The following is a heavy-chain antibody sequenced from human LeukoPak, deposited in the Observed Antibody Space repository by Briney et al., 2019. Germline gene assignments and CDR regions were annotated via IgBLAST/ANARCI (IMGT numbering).Heavy chain of an antibody. J-gene: IGHJ4*02. CDR3: ARDSGWALRHFLFDE. V-gene: IGHV1-18*04. Sequence: ASVKVSCKASGYTFTSYSINWVRRAPGQGLEWMGLISPSNGDTSYAQKVQDRVTMTTDTSTTTVYMELRSLGSDDTAIYYCARDSGWALRHFLFDEWGQGTQVTVSS. CDR2: ISPSNGDT. CDR1: GYTFTSYS. D-gene: IGHD3-10*01.